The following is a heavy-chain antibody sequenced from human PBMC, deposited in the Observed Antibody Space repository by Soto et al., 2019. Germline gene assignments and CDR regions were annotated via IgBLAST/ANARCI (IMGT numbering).Heavy chain of an antibody. CDR2: INPNSGGT. CDR1: GYTFTGYY. CDR3: ARGGWELPHGLVPFDI. D-gene: IGHD1-26*01. V-gene: IGHV1-2*04. J-gene: IGHJ3*02. Sequence: ASVKVSCKASGYTFTGYYMHWVRQAPGQGLEWMGWINPNSGGTNYAQKFQGWVTMTRDTSISTAYMELSRLRSDDTAVYYCARGGWELPHGLVPFDIWGQGTMVTVSS.